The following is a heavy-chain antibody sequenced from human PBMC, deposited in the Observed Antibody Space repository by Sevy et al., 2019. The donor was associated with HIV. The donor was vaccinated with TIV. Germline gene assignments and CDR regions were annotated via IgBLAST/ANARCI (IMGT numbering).Heavy chain of an antibody. D-gene: IGHD6-19*01. V-gene: IGHV3-33*01. CDR1: GFTFSSYG. Sequence: GGSLRLSCAASGFTFSSYGMHWVRQAPGKGLEWVAVIWYDGSNKYYAHSVKGRFTISRDNSKNTLYLQMNSLRAEDTAVYYCARDLKAVAGFDYWGQGTLVTVSS. CDR2: IWYDGSNK. CDR3: ARDLKAVAGFDY. J-gene: IGHJ4*02.